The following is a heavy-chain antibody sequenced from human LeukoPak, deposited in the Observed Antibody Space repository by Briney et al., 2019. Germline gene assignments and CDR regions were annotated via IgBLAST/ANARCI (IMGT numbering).Heavy chain of an antibody. J-gene: IGHJ4*02. CDR3: ARAPYYYGSGSYLF. CDR1: GGSISSYY. V-gene: IGHV4-59*12. D-gene: IGHD3-10*01. Sequence: SETLSLTCTVSGGSISSYYWSWIRQPPGKGLEWIGYIYYSGSTNYNPSLKSRVTISVDTSKNQFSLKLSSVTAADTAVYYCARAPYYYGSGSYLFGGQGTLVTVSS. CDR2: IYYSGST.